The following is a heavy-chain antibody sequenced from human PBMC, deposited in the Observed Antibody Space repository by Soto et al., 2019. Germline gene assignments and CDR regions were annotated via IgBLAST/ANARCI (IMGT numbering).Heavy chain of an antibody. CDR3: AREVGCSGGSCYAHY. D-gene: IGHD2-15*01. CDR2: IYYSGST. Sequence: SETLSLTCTVSGGSISSGGYYWSWIRQHPGKGLEWIGYIYYSGSTYYNPSLKSRVTISVDTSKNQFSLRLSSVTAADTAVYYCAREVGCSGGSCYAHYWGQGTLVTVSS. V-gene: IGHV4-31*03. CDR1: GGSISSGGYY. J-gene: IGHJ4*02.